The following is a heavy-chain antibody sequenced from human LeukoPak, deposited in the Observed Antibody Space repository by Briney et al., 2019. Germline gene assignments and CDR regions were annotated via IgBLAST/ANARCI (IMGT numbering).Heavy chain of an antibody. CDR1: GFTFSNYW. V-gene: IGHV3-74*01. D-gene: IGHD5-18*01. CDR3: ARDGPWIQLWLPSRGYFDY. Sequence: GGSLRLSCAVSGFTFSNYWMHWVRQAPGKGLVWVSRISSDGSSTSYADSVKGRFTISRDNAKNTLTLQMNSLRAEDTAVYYCARDGPWIQLWLPSRGYFDYWGQGTLVTVSS. J-gene: IGHJ4*02. CDR2: ISSDGSST.